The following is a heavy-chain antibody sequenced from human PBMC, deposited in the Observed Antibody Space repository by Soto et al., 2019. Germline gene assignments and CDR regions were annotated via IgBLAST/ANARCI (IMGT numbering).Heavy chain of an antibody. V-gene: IGHV3-15*07. CDR1: GFTFSNAW. CDR3: TTDPAYYDSTEMDY. J-gene: IGHJ4*02. CDR2: IKSKTDGGTT. Sequence: PGGSLRLSCAASGFTFSNAWMNWVRQAPGKGLEWVGRIKSKTDGGTTDYAAPVKGRFTISRDDSKNTLYLQMNSLKTEDTAVYYCTTDPAYYDSTEMDYWGQGTLVTVSS. D-gene: IGHD3-22*01.